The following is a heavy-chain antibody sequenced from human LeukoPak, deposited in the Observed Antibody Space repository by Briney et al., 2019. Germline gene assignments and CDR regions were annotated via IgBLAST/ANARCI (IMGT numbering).Heavy chain of an antibody. CDR2: ISHDGTNK. CDR1: GFTFSTYG. D-gene: IGHD6-13*01. V-gene: IGHV3-30*18. J-gene: IGHJ4*02. CDR3: AKRMGPSIAATDLDY. Sequence: GRSLRLSCAASGFTFSTYGMEWVRQAPGKGLEWVAVISHDGTNKNYADSVKGRFIISRDNSKNTLYLQMNSLRAEDTAVYYCAKRMGPSIAATDLDYWGQGTLVTVSS.